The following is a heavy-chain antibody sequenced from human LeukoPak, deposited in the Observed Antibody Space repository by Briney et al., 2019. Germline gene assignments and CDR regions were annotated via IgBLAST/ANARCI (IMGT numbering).Heavy chain of an antibody. CDR1: GYTFTNYY. Sequence: ASVKVSFKASGYTFTNYYIHWVRQAPGQGLEWTGIINPSGGSTGYAQKFRGRVTMTRDTSTSTVYMELSSLRSEDTAVYYCAREGPYSDSSRSRFDYWGQGTLVTVSS. CDR3: AREGPYSDSSRSRFDY. CDR2: INPSGGST. D-gene: IGHD6-6*01. V-gene: IGHV1-46*01. J-gene: IGHJ4*02.